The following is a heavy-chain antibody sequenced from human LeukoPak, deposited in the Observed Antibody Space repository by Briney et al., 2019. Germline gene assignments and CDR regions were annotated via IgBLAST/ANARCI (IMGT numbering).Heavy chain of an antibody. Sequence: GGSLRPSCAASGFTFSTYAMSWVRQAPGKGLEWVSTIIGDGGSTYYADSVKGRFTISRDNSKNTLYLQMNSLRAEDTAVYYCAKRTSHSFAYWGQGTLVTVSS. CDR2: IIGDGGST. CDR1: GFTFSTYA. CDR3: AKRTSHSFAY. V-gene: IGHV3-23*01. J-gene: IGHJ4*02.